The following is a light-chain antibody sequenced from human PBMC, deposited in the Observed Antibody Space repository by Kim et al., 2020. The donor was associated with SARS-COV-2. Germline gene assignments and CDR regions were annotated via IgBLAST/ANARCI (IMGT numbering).Light chain of an antibody. V-gene: IGKV3-20*01. J-gene: IGKJ2*01. Sequence: LSPGERATLSCRASQSVSSSYLAWYQQKPGQAPRLLIYGASSRATGIPDRFSGSGSGTDFTLTISRLEPEDFAVYYCQQYGSSPQTFGQGTKLEIK. CDR1: QSVSSSY. CDR3: QQYGSSPQT. CDR2: GAS.